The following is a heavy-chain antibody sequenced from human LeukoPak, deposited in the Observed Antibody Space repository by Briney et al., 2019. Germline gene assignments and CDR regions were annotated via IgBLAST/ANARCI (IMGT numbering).Heavy chain of an antibody. CDR1: GFTFSSYS. CDR2: ISSGSSYI. D-gene: IGHD6-13*01. CDR3: ARDTRGPYSSSWYVEFDY. J-gene: IGHJ4*02. Sequence: GGSLRLSCAASGFTFSSYSMNWVRQAPGKGLEWVSSISSGSSYIYYADSVKGRFTISRDNAKNSLYLQMNSLRAEDTAVYYCARDTRGPYSSSWYVEFDYWGQGTLVTVSS. V-gene: IGHV3-21*01.